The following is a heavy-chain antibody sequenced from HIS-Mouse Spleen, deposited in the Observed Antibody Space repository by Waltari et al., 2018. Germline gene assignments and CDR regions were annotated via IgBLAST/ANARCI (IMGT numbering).Heavy chain of an antibody. V-gene: IGHV4-34*01. CDR3: ARVRTGDPSYWYFDL. CDR2: INHSGST. J-gene: IGHJ2*01. Sequence: QVQLQQWGAGLLKPSETLSLTCAVYGGSFSGYYWSWIRQPPGRGREGIGEINHSGSTNYNPALKSRVTISVDTSKNQFSLKLSSVTAADTAVYYCARVRTGDPSYWYFDLWGRGTLVTVSS. D-gene: IGHD7-27*01. CDR1: GGSFSGYY.